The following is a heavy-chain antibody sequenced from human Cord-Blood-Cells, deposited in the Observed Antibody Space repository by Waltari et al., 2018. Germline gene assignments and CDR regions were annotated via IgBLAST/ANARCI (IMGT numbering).Heavy chain of an antibody. D-gene: IGHD1-26*01. V-gene: IGHV1-46*03. CDR3: ARDRRIISGSYYYYYGMDV. CDR2: INPSGGST. J-gene: IGHJ6*02. Sequence: QVQLVQSGAEVKKPGASVKVSCKASGYTFTSYYMHWVRQAPGQGLEWMGRINPSGGSTSSEKKFQRRVTMTRDTSTSTVCMELSSLRSEDAAVYYCARDRRIISGSYYYYYGMDVWGQGTTVTVSS. CDR1: GYTFTSYY.